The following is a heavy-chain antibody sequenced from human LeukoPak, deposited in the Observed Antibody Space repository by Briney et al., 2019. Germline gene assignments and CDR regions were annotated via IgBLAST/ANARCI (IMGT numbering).Heavy chain of an antibody. CDR2: IYHSGST. J-gene: IGHJ3*02. V-gene: IGHV4-30-2*01. Sequence: SETLSLTCAVSGGSISSGGYSWSWIRQPPGKGLEWIGYIYHSGSTYYNPSLKSRVTISVDRSKNQFSLKLSSVTAADTAVYYCASSAMGGAAAGTSGIWGQGTMVTVSS. D-gene: IGHD6-13*01. CDR3: ASSAMGGAAAGTSGI. CDR1: GGSISSGGYS.